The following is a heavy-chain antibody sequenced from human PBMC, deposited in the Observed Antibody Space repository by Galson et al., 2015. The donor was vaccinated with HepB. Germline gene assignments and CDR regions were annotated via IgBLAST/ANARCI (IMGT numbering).Heavy chain of an antibody. J-gene: IGHJ6*02. CDR3: AVGTTVFAR. D-gene: IGHD1-26*01. CDR2: ISISGSTK. Sequence: SLRLSCAASGFTFSDYYMSWIRQAPGRGLDWVSYISISGSTKYYADSVKGRFTISRDNAKKSLYLQVNSLRAEDTAVYYCAVGTTVFARWGQGTTVTVSS. V-gene: IGHV3-11*01. CDR1: GFTFSDYY.